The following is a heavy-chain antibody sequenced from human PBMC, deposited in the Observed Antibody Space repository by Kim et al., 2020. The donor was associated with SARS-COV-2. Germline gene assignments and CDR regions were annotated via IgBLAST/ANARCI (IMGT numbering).Heavy chain of an antibody. CDR3: ARIVGATSYYYYGMDV. D-gene: IGHD1-26*01. J-gene: IGHJ6*02. V-gene: IGHV3-48*02. Sequence: SGKGRFTISRDKAKNSLYLQMNSLRDEDTAVYYCARIVGATSYYYYGMDVWGQGTTVTVSS.